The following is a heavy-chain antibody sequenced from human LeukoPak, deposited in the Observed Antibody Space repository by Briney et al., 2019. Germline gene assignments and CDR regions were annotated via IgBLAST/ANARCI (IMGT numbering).Heavy chain of an antibody. V-gene: IGHV3-15*01. CDR1: GFTFSNAW. CDR3: AKDISGWYGSFAFDI. J-gene: IGHJ3*02. CDR2: IKSKTDGGTT. Sequence: GGSLRLSCAASGFTFSNAWMSWVRQAPGKGLEWVGRIKSKTDGGTTDYAAPVKGRFTISRDDSKNTLYLQMNSLKTEDTAVYYCAKDISGWYGSFAFDIWGQGTMVTVSS. D-gene: IGHD6-19*01.